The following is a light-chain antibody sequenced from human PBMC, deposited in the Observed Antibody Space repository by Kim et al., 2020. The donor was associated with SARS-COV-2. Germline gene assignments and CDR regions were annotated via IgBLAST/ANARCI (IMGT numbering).Light chain of an antibody. V-gene: IGKV1-12*01. CDR2: AAS. CDR3: QQANHFPPT. Sequence: GSVGDRVTIPCRGSQGISRWLGWYQQKPGKAPKFLIYAASRLQSGVPSRFSGSGSGTDFTLTISSLQPEDFATYYCQQANHFPPTFGQGTRLEIK. CDR1: QGISRW. J-gene: IGKJ5*01.